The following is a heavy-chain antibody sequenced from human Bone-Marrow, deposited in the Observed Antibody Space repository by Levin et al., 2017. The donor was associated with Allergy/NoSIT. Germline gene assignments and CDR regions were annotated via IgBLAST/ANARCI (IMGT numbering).Heavy chain of an antibody. J-gene: IGHJ4*02. Sequence: AGGSLRLSCVASGFSLSRYSMNWVRQAPGKGLEWVSSISSSGSFISYADSVKGRFTISRDTAQSSVFLQMNSLGAEDTAVYYCARDDMAFDYWGQGTPVTVSS. D-gene: IGHD5-24*01. CDR1: GFSLSRYS. CDR2: ISSSGSFI. CDR3: ARDDMAFDY. V-gene: IGHV3-21*01.